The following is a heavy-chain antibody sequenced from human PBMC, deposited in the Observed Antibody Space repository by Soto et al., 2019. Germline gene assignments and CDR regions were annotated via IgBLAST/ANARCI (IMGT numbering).Heavy chain of an antibody. J-gene: IGHJ3*02. CDR3: ARGLRYFDLDAFDI. CDR2: ISAYNGNT. Sequence: QIQLVQSGPEVRKPGASVKVSCKASGYTFTTYGITWVRQAPGQGLEWMGWISAYNGNTNSAQNFQARVTKTTGTSTSTAYMELRSLRSDDTAVYYCARGLRYFDLDAFDIWGQGTMVTVSS. V-gene: IGHV1-18*01. D-gene: IGHD3-9*01. CDR1: GYTFTTYG.